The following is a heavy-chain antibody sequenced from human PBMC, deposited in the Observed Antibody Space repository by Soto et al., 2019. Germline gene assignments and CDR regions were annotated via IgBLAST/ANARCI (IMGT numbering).Heavy chain of an antibody. D-gene: IGHD5-12*01. CDR3: AKSPRRGYEPPWDY. Sequence: GESLKISCEASGFVFGTDGMNWVRQAPGKGLEWVSGISGSGENTYYADSVKGRFTISRDNSKNTLYLQMSSLRVEDTAVYYCAKSPRRGYEPPWDYWGQGTLVTVSS. CDR1: GFVFGTDG. V-gene: IGHV3-23*01. J-gene: IGHJ4*02. CDR2: ISGSGENT.